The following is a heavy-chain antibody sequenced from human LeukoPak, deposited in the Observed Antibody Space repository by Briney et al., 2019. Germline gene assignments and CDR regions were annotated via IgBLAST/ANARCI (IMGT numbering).Heavy chain of an antibody. CDR3: ARVRFPSGRFVDV. Sequence: GGSLRLSCAASGFTFSSYAMSWVRQAPGKGLEWVSAISGSGGSTYYADSVKGRFTISRDNSKNMLYLQMNSLRAEDTAVYYCARVRFPSGRFVDVWGQGTTVTVSS. CDR1: GFTFSSYA. J-gene: IGHJ6*02. V-gene: IGHV3-23*01. D-gene: IGHD2-21*01. CDR2: ISGSGGST.